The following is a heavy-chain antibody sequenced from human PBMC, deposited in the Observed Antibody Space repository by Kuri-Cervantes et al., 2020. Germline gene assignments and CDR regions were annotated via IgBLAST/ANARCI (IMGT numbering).Heavy chain of an antibody. CDR2: ISSSSSYI. CDR3: AREFGRPAQWFREEKAFDI. D-gene: IGHD3-10*01. V-gene: IGHV3-21*01. Sequence: GGSLRLSCAASGFTFDDYAMNWVRQAPGKGLEWVSSISSSSSYIYYADSVKGRFTISRDNAKNSLYLQMNSLRAEDTAVYYCAREFGRPAQWFREEKAFDIWGQGTMVTVSS. J-gene: IGHJ3*02. CDR1: GFTFDDYA.